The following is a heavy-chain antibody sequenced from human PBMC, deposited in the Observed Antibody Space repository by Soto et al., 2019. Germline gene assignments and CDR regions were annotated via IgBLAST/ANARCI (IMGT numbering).Heavy chain of an antibody. CDR3: AKIAAAGDAFDI. J-gene: IGHJ3*02. CDR1: GFTFSSYA. D-gene: IGHD6-13*01. CDR2: ISGSGGSI. V-gene: IGHV3-23*01. Sequence: GGSLRLSCSASGFTFSSYAMHWVRQAPGKGLEWVSAISGSGGSIYYADSVKGRFTISRDNSKNTLYLQMNSLRAEDTAVYYCAKIAAAGDAFDIWGQGTMVTVSS.